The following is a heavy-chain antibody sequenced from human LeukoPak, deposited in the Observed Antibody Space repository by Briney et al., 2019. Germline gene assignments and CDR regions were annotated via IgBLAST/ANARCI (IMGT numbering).Heavy chain of an antibody. J-gene: IGHJ4*02. CDR1: GFTFSNYR. V-gene: IGHV3-21*06. Sequence: GGSLRFSCAASGFTFSNYRRNWVRQAPGKGLEWVSSISSSSDYKYYADSGKGRFTIHRDNAKNSLFLQMNSLRAEDTAVYYCARDGPQWEPSFWGQGTLVTVSS. D-gene: IGHD1-26*01. CDR2: ISSSSDYK. CDR3: ARDGPQWEPSF.